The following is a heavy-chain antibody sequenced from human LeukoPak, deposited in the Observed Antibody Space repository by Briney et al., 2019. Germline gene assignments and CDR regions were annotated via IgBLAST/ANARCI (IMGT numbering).Heavy chain of an antibody. CDR2: IRSRAYGGAA. CDR3: AASGGFDY. CDR1: GFTFGDYA. J-gene: IGHJ4*02. Sequence: GGSLRLSCTASGFTFGDYAMSWVRQAPGKGLEWVGYIRSRAYGGAAEYAASVKGRFTITRDDSKSIAYLQMSSLNIEDTAVYYCAASGGFDYWGQGTLVTVSS. V-gene: IGHV3-49*04. D-gene: IGHD6-25*01.